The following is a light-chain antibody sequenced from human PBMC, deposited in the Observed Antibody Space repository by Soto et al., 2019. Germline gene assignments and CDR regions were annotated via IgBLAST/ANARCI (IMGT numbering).Light chain of an antibody. J-gene: IGKJ4*01. CDR1: QSVSSL. CDR2: GAS. CDR3: QQYNSWPLT. Sequence: EIVMTQSPATLSVSPGERATLSCRASQSVSSLLAWFQQKPGQAPRLLIYGASTRATGIPATFSGSGSGTEFTLTISSLQSEDFAVYYCQQYNSWPLTFGGGTKVEIK. V-gene: IGKV3-15*01.